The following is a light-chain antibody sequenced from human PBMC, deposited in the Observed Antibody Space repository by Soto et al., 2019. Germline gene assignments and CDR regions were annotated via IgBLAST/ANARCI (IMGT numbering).Light chain of an antibody. J-gene: IGKJ3*01. CDR2: DAS. CDR3: QQYYNLPT. CDR1: QDISDY. V-gene: IGKV1-33*01. Sequence: DLQMTQSPSSLSASVGDRVTITCQASQDISDYLNWYQQKPGKAPKLLIYDASNLEAGVPSRFSGSGSGTAFTFSISSLQPEDTATYYCQQYYNLPTFGPGTKVDFK.